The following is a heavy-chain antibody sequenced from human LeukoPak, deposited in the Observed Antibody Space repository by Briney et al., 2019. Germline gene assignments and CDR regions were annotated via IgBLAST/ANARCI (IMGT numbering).Heavy chain of an antibody. CDR3: AKVFDYDYVWGSYRYGPFDY. CDR2: ISGSGGST. D-gene: IGHD3-16*02. V-gene: IGHV3-23*01. Sequence: GGSLRLSCATSGFTFSSYAMSWVRQAPGKGLEWVSAISGSGGSTYYADSVKGRFTISRDNSKNTLYLQMNSLRAEDTAVYYCAKVFDYDYVWGSYRYGPFDYWGQGTLVTVSS. CDR1: GFTFSSYA. J-gene: IGHJ4*02.